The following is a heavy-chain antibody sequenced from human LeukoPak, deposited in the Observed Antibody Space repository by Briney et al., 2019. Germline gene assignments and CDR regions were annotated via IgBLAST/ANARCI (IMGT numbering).Heavy chain of an antibody. V-gene: IGHV3-21*01. CDR2: ISSSRSYI. J-gene: IGHJ4*02. CDR1: GLTFSSYS. Sequence: GGSLRLSCAASGLTFSSYSMNWVRQAPGKGLEWVSFISSSRSYIYYADSVKGRFTISRDNAKNSLYLQMNSLRAEDTAVYFCVRDVGAVRGEVYFDYWGQGTLVTVSS. CDR3: VRDVGAVRGEVYFDY. D-gene: IGHD3-10*01.